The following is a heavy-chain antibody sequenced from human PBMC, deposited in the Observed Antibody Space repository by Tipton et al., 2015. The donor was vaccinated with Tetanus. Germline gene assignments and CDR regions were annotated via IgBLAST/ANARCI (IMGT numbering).Heavy chain of an antibody. CDR1: GDSINSGDYY. CDR3: ARGSRYYFDS. V-gene: IGHV4-30-4*01. CDR2: IYYSGST. J-gene: IGHJ4*02. Sequence: LRLSCSVSGDSINSGDYYWSWIRQPPGKGLEWIGYIYYSGSTYYNPSLKSRVTISIDTSKNQFSLRLSSVTAADTAVFYCARGSRYYFDSWGQGTLVTVSS.